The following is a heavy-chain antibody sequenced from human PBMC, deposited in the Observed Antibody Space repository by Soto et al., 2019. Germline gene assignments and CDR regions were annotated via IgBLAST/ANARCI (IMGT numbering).Heavy chain of an antibody. CDR2: IYYSGST. V-gene: IGHV4-31*03. CDR3: ARGQALPDYYDSSGFDY. Sequence: TLSLICTVSGGSISSGGYYWSWIRQHPGKGLEWIGYIYYSGSTYYNPSLKSRVTISVDTSKNQFSLKLSSVTAADTAVYYCARGQALPDYYDSSGFDYWGQGTLVTVSS. J-gene: IGHJ4*02. D-gene: IGHD3-22*01. CDR1: GGSISSGGYY.